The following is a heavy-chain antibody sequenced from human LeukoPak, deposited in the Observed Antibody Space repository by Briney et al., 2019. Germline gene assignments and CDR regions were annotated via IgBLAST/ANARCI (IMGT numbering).Heavy chain of an antibody. J-gene: IGHJ5*02. V-gene: IGHV3-7*01. Sequence: GGSLRLSCAASGFIFSNVWMSWVRQAPGKGLEWVANIKQDGSQSYYVDSVQGRFTISRDNARNSLHLQINSLRAEDTAMYYCAIEGSGRSLAPWGQGTLVTVSS. CDR2: IKQDGSQS. CDR1: GFIFSNVW. D-gene: IGHD3-3*01. CDR3: AIEGSGRSLAP.